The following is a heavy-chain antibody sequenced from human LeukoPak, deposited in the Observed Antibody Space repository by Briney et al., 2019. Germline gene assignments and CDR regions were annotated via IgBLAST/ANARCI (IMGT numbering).Heavy chain of an antibody. J-gene: IGHJ4*02. CDR3: ARDYDFWSGFPPVLDY. D-gene: IGHD3-3*01. CDR2: IYNTGST. CDR1: DGSISSYY. V-gene: IGHV4-4*07. Sequence: SETLSLTCTVSDGSISSYYWSWIRQPAGKGLEWIGRIYNTGSTSYNPSLKSRVTMSLDTSNQFSLKLSSVTAADTAVYYCARDYDFWSGFPPVLDYWGQGILVTVSS.